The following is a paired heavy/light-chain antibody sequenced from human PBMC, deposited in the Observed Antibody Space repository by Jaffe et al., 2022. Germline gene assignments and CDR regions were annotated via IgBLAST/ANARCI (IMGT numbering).Light chain of an antibody. CDR3: MQGLHTRT. V-gene: IGKV2-28*01. CDR1: ESLLHSNGYNY. J-gene: IGKJ3*01. Sequence: DIVMTQSPLYLPVTPGEPASISCRSSESLLHSNGYNYLNWFLQKPGQSPQLLIYLGSIRASGVPDRFSGSGSGTDFTLKISRVAAEDVGVYYCMQGLHTRTFGPGTTVDIK. CDR2: LGS.
Heavy chain of an antibody. CDR2: IKEDGSER. CDR3: ARDLTGDLGPPS. Sequence: EVQLVDSGGGLVQPGGSLRLSCVGSGFAFRNYWMSWVRQAAGKGLEWVAMIKEDGSERHYVDSVKGRFTISSDNAKNSLSLQMNSLRVEDTAVYFCARDLTGDLGPPSWGQGTMVTVSS. D-gene: IGHD7-27*01. CDR1: GFAFRNYW. J-gene: IGHJ3*01. V-gene: IGHV3-7*01.